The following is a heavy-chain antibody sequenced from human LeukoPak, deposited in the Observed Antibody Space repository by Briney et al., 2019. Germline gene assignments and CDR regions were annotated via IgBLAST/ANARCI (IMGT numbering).Heavy chain of an antibody. J-gene: IGHJ4*02. CDR2: INPNSGGT. D-gene: IGHD6-19*01. CDR3: ASMAGRLYS. CDR1: GYTLTDYY. Sequence: ASVKVSCKASGYTLTDYYMHWVRQAPGQGLEWMGRINPNSGGTNYAQKFQGRVTMTRDTSISTVYMELSRLRSDDTAVYYCASMAGRLYSWGQGTLVTVSS. V-gene: IGHV1-2*06.